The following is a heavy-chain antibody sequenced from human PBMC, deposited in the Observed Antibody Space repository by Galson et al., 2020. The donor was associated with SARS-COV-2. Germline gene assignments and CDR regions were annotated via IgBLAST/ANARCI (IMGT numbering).Heavy chain of an antibody. J-gene: IGHJ6*02. CDR3: ARDSGVVLWFGEVSGMDV. D-gene: IGHD3-10*01. CDR2: IKQDGSEK. CDR1: GFTFSSYW. Sequence: GESLKISCAASGFTFSSYWMSWVRQAPGKGLEWVANIKQDGSEKYYVDSVKGRFTISRDNAKNSLYLQMNSLRAEDTAVYYCARDSGVVLWFGEVSGMDVWGQGTTVTVSS. V-gene: IGHV3-7*01.